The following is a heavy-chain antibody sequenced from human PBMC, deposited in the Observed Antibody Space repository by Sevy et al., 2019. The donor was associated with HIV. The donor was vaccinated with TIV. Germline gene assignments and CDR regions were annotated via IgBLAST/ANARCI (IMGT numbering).Heavy chain of an antibody. Sequence: ASVKVSCKASGGTFSSYAISWVRQAPGQGLEWMGVIIPIFGTANYAQKFQGRVTITADESTSTAYMELTSLKSDDTAAYYCARGGGVGATTTPDSWGQGTLVTVSS. CDR3: ARGGGVGATTTPDS. V-gene: IGHV1-69*13. J-gene: IGHJ4*02. D-gene: IGHD1-26*01. CDR1: GGTFSSYA. CDR2: IIPIFGTA.